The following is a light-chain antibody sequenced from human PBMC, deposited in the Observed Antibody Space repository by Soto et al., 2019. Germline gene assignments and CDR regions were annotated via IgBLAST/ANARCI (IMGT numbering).Light chain of an antibody. CDR2: AAS. CDR1: QSISSY. V-gene: IGKV1-39*01. J-gene: IGKJ5*01. CDR3: QQSYSTPYT. Sequence: DIQMTQSPSSLSASVGDRVTITCRASQSISSYLNWYQQKPGKAPKLLIYAASSLQSGVPSRFSGSGSGTDFTLTISSPQPEDFATYYCQQSYSTPYTFGQATRLEI.